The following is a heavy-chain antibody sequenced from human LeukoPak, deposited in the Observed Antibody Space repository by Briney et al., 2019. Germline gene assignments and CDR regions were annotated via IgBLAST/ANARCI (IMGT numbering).Heavy chain of an antibody. Sequence: SETLSLTCAVYGGSFSGYYWGWIRQPPGKXLEWIGEINHSGSTNYNPSLKSRVTISVDTSKNQFSLKLSSVTAADTAVYYCARDPHYGGNSDAFDIWGQGTMVTVSS. J-gene: IGHJ3*02. D-gene: IGHD4-23*01. CDR3: ARDPHYGGNSDAFDI. V-gene: IGHV4-34*01. CDR2: INHSGST. CDR1: GGSFSGYY.